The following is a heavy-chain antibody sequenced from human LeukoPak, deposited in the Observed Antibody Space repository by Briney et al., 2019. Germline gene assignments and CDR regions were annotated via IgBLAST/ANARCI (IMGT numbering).Heavy chain of an antibody. CDR3: ARVGWEQPTGNWFDP. CDR2: IYNSGSST. V-gene: IGHV4-59*12. Sequence: SETLSLTCTVSDGSISIYYWNWIRQPPGKGLEWIGYIYNSGSSTIYNPSLQSRVTISVDRSKNQFSLKLSSVTAADTAVYYCARVGWEQPTGNWFDPWGQGTLVTVSS. J-gene: IGHJ5*02. D-gene: IGHD1-26*01. CDR1: DGSISIYY.